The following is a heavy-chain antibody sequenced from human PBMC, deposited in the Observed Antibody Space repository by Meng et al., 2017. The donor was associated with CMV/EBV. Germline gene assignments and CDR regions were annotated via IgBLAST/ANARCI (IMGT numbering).Heavy chain of an antibody. CDR2: IYSGGSST. CDR3: AKDKSHSVYYYYGMDV. Sequence: GESLKISCAASGFTFSSYAMSWVRQAPGKGLEWVSVIYSGGSSTYYADSVKGRFTISRDNSKNTLYLQMNSLRAEDTAVYYCAKDKSHSVYYYYGMDVWGQGTTVTVSS. CDR1: GFTFSSYA. J-gene: IGHJ6*02. D-gene: IGHD3-10*01. V-gene: IGHV3-23*03.